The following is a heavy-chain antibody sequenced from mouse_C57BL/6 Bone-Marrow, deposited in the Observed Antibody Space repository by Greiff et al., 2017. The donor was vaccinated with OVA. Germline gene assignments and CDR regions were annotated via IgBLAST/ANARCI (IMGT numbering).Heavy chain of an antibody. V-gene: IGHV5-4*01. CDR1: GFTFSSYA. D-gene: IGHD2-3*01. CDR3: ARDLLYDYNAMDY. J-gene: IGHJ4*01. Sequence: EVKLMESGGGLVKPGGSLKLSCAASGFTFSSYAMSWVRQTPEKRLEWVATISDGGSYTYYPDNVKGRFTISRDNAKNNLYLQMSHLKSEDTAMYYCARDLLYDYNAMDYGGQGTSVTVSS. CDR2: ISDGGSYT.